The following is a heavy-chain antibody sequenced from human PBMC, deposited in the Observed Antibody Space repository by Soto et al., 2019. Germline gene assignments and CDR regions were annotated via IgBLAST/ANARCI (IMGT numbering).Heavy chain of an antibody. Sequence: SETLSLTCTVSGGSISSGDYYWSWIRQPPGKGLEWIGYIYYSGSTYYNPSLKSRVTISVDTSKNQFSLKLSSVTAADTAVYYCARYYYGSGQLDYWGQGTLVTVSS. CDR2: IYYSGST. V-gene: IGHV4-30-4*01. D-gene: IGHD3-10*01. CDR3: ARYYYGSGQLDY. CDR1: GGSISSGDYY. J-gene: IGHJ4*02.